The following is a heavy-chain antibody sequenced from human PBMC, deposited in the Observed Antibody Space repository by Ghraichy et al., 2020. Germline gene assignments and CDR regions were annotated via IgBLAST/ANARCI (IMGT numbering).Heavy chain of an antibody. D-gene: IGHD5-12*01. V-gene: IGHV3-23*01. CDR2: ISGSGGST. Sequence: GGSLRLSCAASGFTFSSYAMSWVRQAPGKGLEWVSAISGSGGSTYYADSVKGRFTISRDNSKNTLYLQMNSLRAEDTAVYYCAKDLIRGVVGYSGYETKFDYWGQGTLVTVSS. J-gene: IGHJ4*02. CDR3: AKDLIRGVVGYSGYETKFDY. CDR1: GFTFSSYA.